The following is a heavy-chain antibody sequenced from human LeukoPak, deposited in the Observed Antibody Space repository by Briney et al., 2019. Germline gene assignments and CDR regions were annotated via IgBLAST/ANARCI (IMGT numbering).Heavy chain of an antibody. CDR2: INPDGRDT. J-gene: IGHJ1*01. Sequence: GGSLRLSCTASGFIFSIYAMNWVRQAPGKGLEWVAHINPDGRDTYYVDSVKGRFTISRDNAQNSMYLQMNSLRVEDTAVYYCTSWGDTTAEYFQRWGQGTLVTVSS. D-gene: IGHD2-21*02. CDR1: GFIFSIYA. V-gene: IGHV3-7*01. CDR3: TSWGDTTAEYFQR.